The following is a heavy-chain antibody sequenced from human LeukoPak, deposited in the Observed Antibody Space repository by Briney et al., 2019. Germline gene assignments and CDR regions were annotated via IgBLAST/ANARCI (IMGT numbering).Heavy chain of an antibody. CDR1: GFTLSSYG. D-gene: IGHD6-19*01. CDR2: IRFDESHR. J-gene: IGHJ4*02. CDR3: AKDLDNASGWIAYYFDY. V-gene: IGHV3-30*02. Sequence: GGSLRLSCAASGFTLSSYGMHWVRQAPGKGLEWEAVIRFDESHRYYADSVKGRFTISRDNSKNTLYLQMNSLRAEDTAVYYCAKDLDNASGWIAYYFDYWGQGTLVTVSS.